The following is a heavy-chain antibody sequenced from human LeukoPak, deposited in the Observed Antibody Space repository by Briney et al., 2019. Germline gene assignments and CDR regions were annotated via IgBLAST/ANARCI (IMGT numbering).Heavy chain of an antibody. V-gene: IGHV3-9*01. Sequence: GRSLRLSCAASGFTFDDYAMHWVRQAPGKGLEWVSGISWNSGSTGYADSVKGRFTISRDNAKNSLYLQMNSLRAEDTAVYYCARDIQYYYDSSGYCDYWGQGTLVTVSS. CDR3: ARDIQYYYDSSGYCDY. D-gene: IGHD3-22*01. J-gene: IGHJ4*02. CDR2: ISWNSGST. CDR1: GFTFDDYA.